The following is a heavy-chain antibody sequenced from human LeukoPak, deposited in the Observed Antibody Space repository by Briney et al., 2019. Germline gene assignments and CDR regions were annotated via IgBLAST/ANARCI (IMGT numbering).Heavy chain of an antibody. CDR1: GGSISSSSYY. V-gene: IGHV4-39*01. CDR2: IYYSGNT. D-gene: IGHD4-11*01. CDR3: ARRGINYDRYFAL. Sequence: SGTLSLTCTVSGGSISSSSYYWGWIRQPPGKGLEWIGSIYYSGNTYYNPSLKSRVTISVDTSENQFSLRLSSVTAADTAVYYCARRGINYDRYFALWGRGTLVTVS. J-gene: IGHJ2*01.